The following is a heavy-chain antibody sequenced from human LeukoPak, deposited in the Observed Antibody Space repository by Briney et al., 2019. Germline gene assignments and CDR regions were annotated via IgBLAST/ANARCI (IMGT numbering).Heavy chain of an antibody. V-gene: IGHV4-59*01. CDR3: ARRMGVPNNRFDP. J-gene: IGHJ5*02. CDR2: TYYSGST. Sequence: SETLSLTCTVSGGSISSYCWSWIRQPPGKGLEWIGYTYYSGSTNYNPSLKSRVTISVDTSKNQFSLKLSSVTAADTAVYYCARRMGVPNNRFDPWGQGTLVTVSS. D-gene: IGHD2-2*01. CDR1: GGSISSYC.